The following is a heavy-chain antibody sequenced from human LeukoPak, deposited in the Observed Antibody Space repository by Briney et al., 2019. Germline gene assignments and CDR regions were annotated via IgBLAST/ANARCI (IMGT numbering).Heavy chain of an antibody. CDR1: GFTLSSYS. J-gene: IGHJ5*02. Sequence: GGSLRLSCAASGFTLSSYSMSWVRQAPGEGVGGGSAISGSGGSTYYADSVKGRFTISRDNSKNTLYLQMNSLRAEDTAVYYCANHPTVLGPDMVDPWGQGTLVTVSS. CDR2: ISGSGGST. D-gene: IGHD4/OR15-4a*01. CDR3: ANHPTVLGPDMVDP. V-gene: IGHV3-23*01.